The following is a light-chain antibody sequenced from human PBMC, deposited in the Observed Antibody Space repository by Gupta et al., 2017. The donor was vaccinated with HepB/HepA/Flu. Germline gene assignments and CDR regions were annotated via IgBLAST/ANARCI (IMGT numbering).Light chain of an antibody. CDR1: SSNIGNDN. V-gene: IGLV1-47*02. J-gene: IGLJ1*01. CDR2: NDN. Sequence: QPVLTQPPSASGTPGQRVTISCSGSSSNIGNDNAYWYQQLPGTAPKLLIYNDNQRPSGVPDRFSGSKPGTTASLAISGLRSEDEADYYCVGWDDSLSGYVFGAGTKVTVL. CDR3: VGWDDSLSGYV.